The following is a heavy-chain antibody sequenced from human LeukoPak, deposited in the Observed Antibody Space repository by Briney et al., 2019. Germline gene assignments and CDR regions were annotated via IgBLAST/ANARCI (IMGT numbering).Heavy chain of an antibody. J-gene: IGHJ6*03. CDR2: MNPNSGNT. CDR1: GYTFTSYD. D-gene: IGHD3-10*01. Sequence: ASVKVSCKASGYTFTSYDINWVRQATGQGLEWMGWMNPNSGNTGYAQKFQGRVTITRNTSISTAYMELSSLRSEDTAVYYCARGDAYYYGSGSYYNGPGNYYYMDVWGKGTTVTVSS. V-gene: IGHV1-8*03. CDR3: ARGDAYYYGSGSYYNGPGNYYYMDV.